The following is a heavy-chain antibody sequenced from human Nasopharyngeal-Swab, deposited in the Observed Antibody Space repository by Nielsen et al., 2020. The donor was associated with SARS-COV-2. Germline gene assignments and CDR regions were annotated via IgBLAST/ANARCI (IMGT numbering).Heavy chain of an antibody. D-gene: IGHD3-3*01. CDR1: GGSIRNHY. V-gene: IGHV4-4*07. J-gene: IGHJ6*02. CDR3: ARDRATYYDFWSGYYHYGMDV. Sequence: SETLSLTCTVSGGSIRNHYWSWIRQPAGKGLEWIGRIYTSGSTNYNPSLKSRVTMSVDTSKNQFSLKLSSVTAADTAVYYCARDRATYYDFWSGYYHYGMDVWGQGTTVTVSS. CDR2: IYTSGST.